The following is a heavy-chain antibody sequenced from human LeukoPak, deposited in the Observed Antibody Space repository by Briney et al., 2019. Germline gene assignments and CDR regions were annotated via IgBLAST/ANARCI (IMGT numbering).Heavy chain of an antibody. CDR1: GGPISSSSYY. D-gene: IGHD2-2*01. Sequence: SETLSLTCTVSGGPISSSSYYWDWIRQPPGKGLEWIGAIYYSGNTNYNPSLKSRVTISVDTSKNQFSLKLSSVTAADTAVYYCARHRIPAALASAFDYWGQGTLVTVSS. J-gene: IGHJ4*02. V-gene: IGHV4-39*01. CDR3: ARHRIPAALASAFDY. CDR2: IYYSGNT.